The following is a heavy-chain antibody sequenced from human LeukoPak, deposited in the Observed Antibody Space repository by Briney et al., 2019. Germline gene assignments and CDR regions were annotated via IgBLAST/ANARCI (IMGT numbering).Heavy chain of an antibody. J-gene: IGHJ6*03. V-gene: IGHV1-18*01. Sequence: ASVKVSCKASGYTFTSYGIGWVRQAAGQGLAWMGWISAYNGNTNYAQNLQGRVTMTPDTSTSTAYMELRSLRSDDTAVYYCARVAEPYYYYYMDVWGKGTTVTVSS. CDR2: ISAYNGNT. CDR1: GYTFTSYG. CDR3: ARVAEPYYYYYMDV.